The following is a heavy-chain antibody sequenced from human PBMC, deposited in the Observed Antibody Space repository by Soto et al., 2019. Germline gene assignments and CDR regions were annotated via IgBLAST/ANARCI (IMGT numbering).Heavy chain of an antibody. CDR2: ISGNGGST. Sequence: GGSLGLSFAASGFTFSSCAMGWFRQAPGKGLGWVSGISGNGGSTYYADSVKGRFTISRDTSKNTLYLQMDSLGAEDTAIYYCATVVGDGNDYYDFWGQGTLVTVSS. CDR3: ATVVGDGNDYYDF. J-gene: IGHJ4*02. CDR1: GFTFSSCA. V-gene: IGHV3-23*01. D-gene: IGHD3-22*01.